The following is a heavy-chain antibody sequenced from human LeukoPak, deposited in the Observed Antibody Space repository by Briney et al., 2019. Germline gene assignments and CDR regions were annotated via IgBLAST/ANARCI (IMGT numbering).Heavy chain of an antibody. J-gene: IGHJ4*02. D-gene: IGHD3-22*01. V-gene: IGHV1-46*01. CDR2: INPSGGST. Sequence: GASVKVSCKASGYTFTSYGISWVRQAPGQGLEWMGIINPSGGSTSYAQKFQGRVTMTRDTSTSTVYMELSSLRSEDTAVYYCARDTPDYYDSSGHGASDYWGQGTLVTVSS. CDR3: ARDTPDYYDSSGHGASDY. CDR1: GYTFTSYG.